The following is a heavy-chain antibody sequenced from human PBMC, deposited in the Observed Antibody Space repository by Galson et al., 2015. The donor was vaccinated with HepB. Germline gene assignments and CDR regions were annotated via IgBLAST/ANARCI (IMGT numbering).Heavy chain of an antibody. CDR1: GYTFTGYY. J-gene: IGHJ6*03. D-gene: IGHD4-17*01. V-gene: IGHV1-2*06. CDR2: INPNSGGT. CDR3: ARVRTVTTAYYYYMDV. Sequence: SVKVSCKASGYTFTGYYMHWVRQAPGQGLEWMGRINPNSGGTNYARKFQGRVTMTRDTSISTAYMELSRLRSDDTAVYYCARVRTVTTAYYYYMDVWGKGTTVTVSS.